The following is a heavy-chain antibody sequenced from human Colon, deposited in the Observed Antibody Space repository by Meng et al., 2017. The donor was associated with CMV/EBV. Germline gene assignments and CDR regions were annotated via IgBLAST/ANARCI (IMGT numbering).Heavy chain of an antibody. Sequence: NFMTWVPQAPWKGLACFSLSYNDGSTYYADSVKGRFTISRDTAKNTVYLRMNSLRPDDSAVYYCASTGCNNTNCPEDYYYYYGLGVWGQGTLVTVSS. V-gene: IGHV3-53*01. CDR2: SYNDGST. CDR3: ASTGCNNTNCPEDYYYYYGLGV. D-gene: IGHD2-2*01. CDR1: NF. J-gene: IGHJ6*02.